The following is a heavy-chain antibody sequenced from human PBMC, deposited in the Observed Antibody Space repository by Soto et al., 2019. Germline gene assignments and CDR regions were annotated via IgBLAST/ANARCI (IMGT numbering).Heavy chain of an antibody. D-gene: IGHD3-10*01. V-gene: IGHV4-30-2*01. J-gene: IGHJ5*02. Sequence: SETLSLTCAVSGGSISSGGYSWSWIRQPPGKGLEWIGYVYHSGSTYYNPSLKSRVTISVDRSKNQFSLKLSSVTAADTAVYYCARGESDWFDPWGQGTRVTVAS. CDR2: VYHSGST. CDR3: ARGESDWFDP. CDR1: GGSISSGGYS.